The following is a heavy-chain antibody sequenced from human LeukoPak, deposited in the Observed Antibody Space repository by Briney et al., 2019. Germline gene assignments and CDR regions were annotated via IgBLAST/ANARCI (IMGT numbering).Heavy chain of an antibody. D-gene: IGHD6-13*01. CDR3: AGVLIAAAVSSTGAFDI. CDR2: ITTSSSYV. J-gene: IGHJ3*02. V-gene: IGHV3-21*01. Sequence: PGGSLRLSCAASGFTFSAYNMNWVRRTPGKGLEWVSSITTSSSYVFYADSVRGRFTISRDNAENSLYLQMNSLRAEDTAVYYCAGVLIAAAVSSTGAFDIWGQGTMVTVSS. CDR1: GFTFSAYN.